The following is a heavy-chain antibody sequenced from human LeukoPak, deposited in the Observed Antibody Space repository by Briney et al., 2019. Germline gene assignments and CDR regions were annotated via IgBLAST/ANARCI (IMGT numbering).Heavy chain of an antibody. D-gene: IGHD5-24*01. V-gene: IGHV1-8*02. Sequence: ASVKVSCKASGYTFNTYDINWVRQATGQGLEWMGWMNPNSGDTGFAQKFQDRVSMTRDTSINTAYMELTSLRSGDTAVYYCARATPGGLHGYSFDYWGQGTVVTVYS. CDR1: GYTFNTYD. CDR3: ARATPGGLHGYSFDY. CDR2: MNPNSGDT. J-gene: IGHJ4*02.